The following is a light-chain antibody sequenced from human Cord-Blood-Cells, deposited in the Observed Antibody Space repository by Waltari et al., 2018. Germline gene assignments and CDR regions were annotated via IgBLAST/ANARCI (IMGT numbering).Light chain of an antibody. CDR1: QSVSSSY. J-gene: IGKJ4*01. V-gene: IGKV3-20*01. CDR2: GAS. CDR3: QQYGSSPLT. Sequence: DIVLTQSPGTLSLSPGERATLSCRASQSVSSSYLAWYQQKPGQAPMLLIDGASSRATGIPDRFIGSGSGTDFTLTISRLEPEDCAVYYCQQYGSSPLTFGGGTKVEIK.